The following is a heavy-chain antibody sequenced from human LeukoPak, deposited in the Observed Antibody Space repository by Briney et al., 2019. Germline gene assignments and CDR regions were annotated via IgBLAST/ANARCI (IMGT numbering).Heavy chain of an antibody. J-gene: IGHJ4*02. CDR2: INHSGGT. Sequence: SETLSLTCAVYGGSFSGSYWTWIRQPPGKGLEWIGEINHSGGTNYNPSLKSRVTISVHTSKNQFSPKLSSVTAAAPAVYYCAREVAAATRGDYFDYWGQGTLVTVSS. V-gene: IGHV4-34*01. D-gene: IGHD6-25*01. CDR3: AREVAAATRGDYFDY. CDR1: GGSFSGSY.